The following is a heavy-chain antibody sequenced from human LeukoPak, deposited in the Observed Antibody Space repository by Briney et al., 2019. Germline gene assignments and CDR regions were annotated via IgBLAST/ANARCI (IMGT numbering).Heavy chain of an antibody. Sequence: GASVKVSCKASGYTFTGYYVHWVRQAPGQGLEWMGRINPNSGGTNYARKFQGRVTMTRDTSISTAYMELSRLRSDDTAVYYCARTGTRYSSSEEFDYWGQGTLVTVSS. V-gene: IGHV1-2*06. CDR3: ARTGTRYSSSEEFDY. D-gene: IGHD6-13*01. CDR1: GYTFTGYY. CDR2: INPNSGGT. J-gene: IGHJ4*02.